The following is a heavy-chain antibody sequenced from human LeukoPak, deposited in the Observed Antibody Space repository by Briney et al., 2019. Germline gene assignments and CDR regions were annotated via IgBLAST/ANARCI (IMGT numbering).Heavy chain of an antibody. CDR3: AKEVNTYYDFWSGYYSYGFDY. Sequence: GGSLRLSCVASGFTVSSNYMSWVRQAPGKGLEWVSVIYSGGSTYYADSVKGRFTISRDNSKNTLYLQMNSLRAEDTAVYYCAKEVNTYYDFWSGYYSYGFDYWGQGTLVTVSS. J-gene: IGHJ4*02. D-gene: IGHD3-3*01. V-gene: IGHV3-53*01. CDR2: IYSGGST. CDR1: GFTVSSNY.